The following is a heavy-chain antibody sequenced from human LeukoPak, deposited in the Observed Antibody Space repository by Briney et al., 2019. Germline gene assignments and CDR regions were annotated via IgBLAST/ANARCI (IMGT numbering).Heavy chain of an antibody. CDR2: ISYDGSNK. J-gene: IGHJ6*02. CDR3: ANFPYYGDYGYGMDV. V-gene: IGHV3-30*18. D-gene: IGHD4-17*01. CDR1: GFTFSSYG. Sequence: GGSLRLSCAASGFTFSSYGMHWVRQAPGKGLEWVAVISYDGSNKYYADSVKGRFTISRDNSKNTLYLQMNSLRAEDTAVYYCANFPYYGDYGYGMDVWGQGTTVTVSS.